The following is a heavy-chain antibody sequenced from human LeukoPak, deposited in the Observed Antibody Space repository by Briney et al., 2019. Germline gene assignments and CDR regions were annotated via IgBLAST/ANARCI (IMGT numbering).Heavy chain of an antibody. V-gene: IGHV3-15*01. D-gene: IGHD1-26*01. CDR2: IKSKTDGCTT. CDR1: GFTFSNAW. Sequence: PGGSLRLSCAASGFTFSNAWMSWVRQAPGKGLEWVGRIKSKTDGCTTDYAAPMNGRFTTSRDDSKNTLYLQMNSLRTEDTAVYYCASNLVGLTHPQNWGQGTLVTVSS. CDR3: ASNLVGLTHPQN. J-gene: IGHJ4*02.